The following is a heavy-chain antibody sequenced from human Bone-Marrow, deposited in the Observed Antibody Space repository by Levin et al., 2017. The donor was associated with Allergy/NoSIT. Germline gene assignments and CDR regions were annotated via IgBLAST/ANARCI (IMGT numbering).Heavy chain of an antibody. CDR3: AKDLGIAARPKDY. V-gene: IGHV3-23*01. Sequence: ASVKVSCAASGFTFSSYAMSWVRQAPGKGLEWVSAISGSGGSTYYADSVKGRFTISRDNSKNTLYLQMNSLRAEDTAVYYCAKDLGIAARPKDYWGQGTLVTVSS. J-gene: IGHJ4*02. CDR2: ISGSGGST. D-gene: IGHD6-6*01. CDR1: GFTFSSYA.